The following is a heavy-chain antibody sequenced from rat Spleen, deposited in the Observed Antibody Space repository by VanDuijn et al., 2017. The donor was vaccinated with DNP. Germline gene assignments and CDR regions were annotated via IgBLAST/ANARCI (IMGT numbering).Heavy chain of an antibody. Sequence: QVQLKESGPGLVQPSQTLSLTCTVSGFSLTSYTVSWVRQPPGKGLEWLAAISSGGNTYYNSGLKSRLSISRDTSRSQVFLEMNSLQTEDTAIYFCTRDRGHGWSLYFDFWGQGVMVTVSS. D-gene: IGHD4-3*01. V-gene: IGHV2-6*01. CDR1: GFSLTSYT. CDR3: TRDRGHGWSLYFDF. J-gene: IGHJ2*01. CDR2: ISSGGNT.